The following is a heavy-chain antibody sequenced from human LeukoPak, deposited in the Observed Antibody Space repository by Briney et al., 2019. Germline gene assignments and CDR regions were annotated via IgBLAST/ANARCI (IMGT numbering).Heavy chain of an antibody. D-gene: IGHD3-22*01. CDR2: ISAYNGNT. J-gene: IGHJ1*01. V-gene: IGHV1-18*01. CDR1: GGTFSSYA. Sequence: GASVKVSCKASGGTFSSYAISWVRQAPGQGLEWMGWISAYNGNTNYAQKLQGRVTMTTDTSTSTAYMELRSLRSDDTAVYYCARDGINERQGIVVGNWGQGTLVTVSS. CDR3: ARDGINERQGIVVGN.